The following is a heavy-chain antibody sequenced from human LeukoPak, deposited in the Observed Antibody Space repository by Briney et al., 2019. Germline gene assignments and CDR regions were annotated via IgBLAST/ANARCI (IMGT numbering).Heavy chain of an antibody. J-gene: IGHJ5*02. Sequence: ASVKVSCKASGYTFTSYGVSWVRQAPGQGLEWMGWISAYNGNTNYAQKLQGRVTITTDTSTSTAYMELRSLRSDDTAVYYCARVELLSGLGYYYGSGSYYNSNWFDPWGQGTLVTVSS. V-gene: IGHV1-18*01. D-gene: IGHD3-10*01. CDR3: ARVELLSGLGYYYGSGSYYNSNWFDP. CDR2: ISAYNGNT. CDR1: GYTFTSYG.